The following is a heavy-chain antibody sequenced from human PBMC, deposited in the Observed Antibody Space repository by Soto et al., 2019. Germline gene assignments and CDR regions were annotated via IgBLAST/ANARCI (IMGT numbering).Heavy chain of an antibody. D-gene: IGHD2-21*02. CDR3: ASGGVVTQYNWFDP. Sequence: ASVKVSCKASGGTFSSYAISWVRQAPGQGLEWMGGIIPIFGTANYAQKFQGRVTITADESTSTAYMELSSLRSEDPAVYYCASGGVVTQYNWFDPWGQGTLVTVSS. V-gene: IGHV1-69*13. CDR2: IIPIFGTA. J-gene: IGHJ5*02. CDR1: GGTFSSYA.